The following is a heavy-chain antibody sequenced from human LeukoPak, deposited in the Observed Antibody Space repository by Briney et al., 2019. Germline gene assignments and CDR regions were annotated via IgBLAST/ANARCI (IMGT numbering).Heavy chain of an antibody. CDR3: ARDQWLVRWGHFDY. J-gene: IGHJ4*02. CDR2: TYYRSKWYN. V-gene: IGHV6-1*01. CDR1: GDSFCSNSAA. Sequence: SQTVSLTCAISGDSFCSNSAAWNWIRQSPSRGLEWLGRTYYRSKWYNDYAVSVKSRITINPDTSKNQFSLQLNSVTPEDTAVYYCARDQWLVRWGHFDYWGQGTLVTVSS. D-gene: IGHD6-19*01.